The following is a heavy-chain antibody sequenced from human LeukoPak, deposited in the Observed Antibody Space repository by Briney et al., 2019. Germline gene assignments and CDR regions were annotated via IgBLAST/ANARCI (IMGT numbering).Heavy chain of an antibody. D-gene: IGHD3-22*01. V-gene: IGHV3-30*02. J-gene: IGHJ4*02. CDR2: IRYDGNSN. CDR1: GFTFRSFG. Sequence: GGSLRLSCAASGFTFRSFGMHWVRQAPGKGLEWVAFIRYDGNSNYYADSVKGRFTISRDNSRSTLYLQMNSLRAEDTAVYYCAKEEVISGNHGVYFDYWGQGTLVTVSS. CDR3: AKEEVISGNHGVYFDY.